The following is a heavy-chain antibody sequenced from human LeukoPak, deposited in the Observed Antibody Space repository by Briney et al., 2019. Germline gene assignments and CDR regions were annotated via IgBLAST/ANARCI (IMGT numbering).Heavy chain of an antibody. V-gene: IGHV1-69*13. CDR3: ASPIAAAGYIPPDV. CDR1: GGTFSSYA. Sequence: SVKVSCKASGGTFSSYAISWVRQAPGQGLEWMGGIIPIFGTANYAQRFQGRVTITADESTSTVYMELSSLRSEDTAVYYCASPIAAAGYIPPDVWGQGTTVTVSS. D-gene: IGHD6-13*01. CDR2: IIPIFGTA. J-gene: IGHJ6*02.